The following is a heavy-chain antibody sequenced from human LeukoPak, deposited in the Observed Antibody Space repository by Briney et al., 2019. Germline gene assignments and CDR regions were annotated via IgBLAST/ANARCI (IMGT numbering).Heavy chain of an antibody. J-gene: IGHJ6*04. V-gene: IGHV5-51*01. CDR3: ARQTAVAGYYYYGMDV. CDR2: IYPGDSDT. D-gene: IGHD6-13*01. Sequence: GGSLKISCKGSGYSFTSYWIGWVRQLPGKGLEWMGIIYPGDSDTRYSPSFQGQVTISADKSISTAYLQWSSLKASDTAMYYCARQTAVAGYYYYGMDVWGKGTTVTVSS. CDR1: GYSFTSYW.